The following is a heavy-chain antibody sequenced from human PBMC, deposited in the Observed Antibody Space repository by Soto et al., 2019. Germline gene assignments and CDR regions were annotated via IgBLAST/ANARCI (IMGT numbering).Heavy chain of an antibody. D-gene: IGHD3-10*01. Sequence: GGSLRLSCAASGFTFGNYWMNWVRQAPGKGLEWVANINQDGSEKYYVDFVKGRFTISRDNAKNSLYLQMNSLRAEDTAVYYCARAPSPMLRGVPPDYWGQGTLVTVSS. CDR3: ARAPSPMLRGVPPDY. CDR2: INQDGSEK. V-gene: IGHV3-7*01. J-gene: IGHJ4*02. CDR1: GFTFGNYW.